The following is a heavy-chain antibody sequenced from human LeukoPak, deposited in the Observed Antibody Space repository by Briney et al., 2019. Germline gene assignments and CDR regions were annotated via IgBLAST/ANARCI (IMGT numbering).Heavy chain of an antibody. J-gene: IGHJ4*02. CDR2: IKSKTDGGTT. D-gene: IGHD6-19*01. V-gene: IGHV3-15*01. Sequence: GGSLRLSCAASGFTFNNAWMSWVRQAPGKGLEGVGRIKSKTDGGTTAYAAPVKGRFTLSRDDSKNTLYLQMNSLKTEDTAVYYCPTASTVVVVAGLQTPFDYWGQGTLVTVSS. CDR3: PTASTVVVVAGLQTPFDY. CDR1: GFTFNNAW.